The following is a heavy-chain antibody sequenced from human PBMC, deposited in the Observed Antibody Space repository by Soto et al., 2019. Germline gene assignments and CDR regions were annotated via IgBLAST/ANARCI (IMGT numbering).Heavy chain of an antibody. J-gene: IGHJ4*02. Sequence: WWSLRLSCSASVFTFSSYAMHWVRQAPGKGLEWVAVISYDGSNKYYADSVKGRFTISRDNSKNTLYLQMNSLRAEDTAVYYCARGWVSGWSRGGGYFDYWGQGTLVTVSS. D-gene: IGHD6-19*01. CDR3: ARGWVSGWSRGGGYFDY. CDR1: VFTFSSYA. CDR2: ISYDGSNK. V-gene: IGHV3-30-3*01.